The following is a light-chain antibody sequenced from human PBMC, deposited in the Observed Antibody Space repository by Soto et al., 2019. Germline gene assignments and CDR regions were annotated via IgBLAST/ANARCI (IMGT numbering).Light chain of an antibody. CDR3: QSYDSSLSVV. Sequence: QSALTQPPSVSGAPGQRVTLSFTGSSSNIGAGYDVHWYQQLPGTAPKLLIYGNSNRPSGVPDRVSGSKSGTSASLAITGLQAEDEADYYCQSYDSSLSVVFGGGTKLTVL. J-gene: IGLJ2*01. CDR2: GNS. V-gene: IGLV1-40*01. CDR1: SSNIGAGYD.